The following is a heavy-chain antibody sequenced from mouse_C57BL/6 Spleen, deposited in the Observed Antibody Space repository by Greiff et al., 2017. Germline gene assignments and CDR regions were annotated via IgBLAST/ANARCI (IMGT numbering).Heavy chain of an antibody. J-gene: IGHJ2*01. CDR3: TRGGFITTVVDYFDY. CDR2: IYPGNSDT. CDR1: GYTFTSYW. V-gene: IGHV1-5*01. D-gene: IGHD1-1*01. Sequence: VQLQQSGTVLARPGASVKMSCKTSGYTFTSYWMHWVKQRPGQGLEWIGAIYPGNSDTSYNQKFKGKAKLTAVTAASTAYMELSSLTNEDSAVYYCTRGGFITTVVDYFDYWGQGTTLTVSS.